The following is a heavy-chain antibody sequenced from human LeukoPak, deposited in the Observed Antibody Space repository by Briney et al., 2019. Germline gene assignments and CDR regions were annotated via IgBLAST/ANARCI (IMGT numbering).Heavy chain of an antibody. CDR2: IPVRGDPT. D-gene: IGHD3-10*02. V-gene: IGHV3-23*01. J-gene: IGHJ3*02. CDR1: GLTFSRYA. Sequence: GGSLRLFCAASGLTFSRYAMTWVRQAPGKGLEWGSSIPVRGDPTFYADSVRGRFAVSRDNLKRLLFLQMNGLRAEDTALYYCAKEPNGDYVGAFDMWGQGTMVTVSS. CDR3: AKEPNGDYVGAFDM.